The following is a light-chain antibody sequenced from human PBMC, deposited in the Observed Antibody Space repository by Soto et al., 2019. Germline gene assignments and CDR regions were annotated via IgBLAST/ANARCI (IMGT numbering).Light chain of an antibody. CDR3: QQYNIYFPRNP. CDR1: QSISSW. V-gene: IGKV1-5*03. J-gene: IGKJ1*01. CDR2: KAS. Sequence: DIQMTQSPSTLSASVGDRVTITCRASQSISSWLAWYQQKPGKAPKLLIYKASYLESGVPSRFSGSGSGTEFTLTISSLQPDDFATYYCQQYNIYFPRNPFGQGTKVEIK.